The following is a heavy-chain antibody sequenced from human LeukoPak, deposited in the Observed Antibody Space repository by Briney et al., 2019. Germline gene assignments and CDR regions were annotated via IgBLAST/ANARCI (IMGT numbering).Heavy chain of an antibody. J-gene: IGHJ4*02. V-gene: IGHV4-34*01. Sequence: SETLSLTCAVYGGSFSGYYWSWIRQPPGKGLEWIGEINHSGSTNYNPSLKSRVTISVDTSKNQFSLKLSSVTAADTAVYYCARRFERPGHWWKGFDYWGQGTLVTVSS. CDR3: ARRFERPGHWWKGFDY. CDR1: GGSFSGYY. D-gene: IGHD2-15*01. CDR2: INHSGST.